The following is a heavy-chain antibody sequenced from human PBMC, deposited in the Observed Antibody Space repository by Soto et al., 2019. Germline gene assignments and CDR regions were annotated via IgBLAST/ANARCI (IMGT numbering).Heavy chain of an antibody. CDR1: GFTFSSYW. Sequence: EVQLEASGGGLVQPGGSLRLSCAASGFTFSSYWMSWVRQAPGRGLEGVANINEDGSRKYYVDSVKGRFTISRDNAKNSLSLQMNSLRADDTAVYYCARGSGSSSSWGQGTLVNVSS. D-gene: IGHD6-6*01. J-gene: IGHJ5*02. V-gene: IGHV3-7*05. CDR3: ARGSGSSSS. CDR2: INEDGSRK.